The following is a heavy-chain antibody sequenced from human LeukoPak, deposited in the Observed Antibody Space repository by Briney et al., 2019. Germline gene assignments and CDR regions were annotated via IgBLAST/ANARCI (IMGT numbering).Heavy chain of an antibody. CDR3: AKDRVDGSGSQLDS. CDR1: GFTFNNHA. D-gene: IGHD3-10*01. CDR2: ISGSGAMT. V-gene: IGHV3-23*01. Sequence: GGSLRLSCAASGFTFNNHAMIWVRQAPGKGLEWVSSISGSGAMTYYGDSVKGRFTISRDNAMDTLYLQMNSLRADDTAVYYCAKDRVDGSGSQLDSWGQGSLVIVSS. J-gene: IGHJ4*02.